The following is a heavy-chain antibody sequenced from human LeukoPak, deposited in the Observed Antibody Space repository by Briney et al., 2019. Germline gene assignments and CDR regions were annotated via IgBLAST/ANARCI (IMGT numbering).Heavy chain of an antibody. CDR3: AKDFGVVANYYFDY. J-gene: IGHJ4*02. D-gene: IGHD3-3*01. Sequence: PGGSLRLSCAASGFTFSSYGMHWVRQAPGKGLEWVAGISYDGGNKYYADSVKGRFTISRDNSKNTLYLQMNSLRAEDTAVYYCAKDFGVVANYYFDYWGQGTLVTVSS. V-gene: IGHV3-30*18. CDR1: GFTFSSYG. CDR2: ISYDGGNK.